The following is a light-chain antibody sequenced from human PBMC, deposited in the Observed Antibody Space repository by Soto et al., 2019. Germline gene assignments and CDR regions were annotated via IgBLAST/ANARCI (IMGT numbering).Light chain of an antibody. CDR2: DVS. CDR1: QSISDS. V-gene: IGKV1-5*01. J-gene: IGKJ1*01. CDR3: QQYNGYSRT. Sequence: DIQMTQAPSTLSASVGYRVTITCRASQSISDSLAWYQQKPGKAPDLLISDVSSLERGVASRFSVSGSGTEFTLTISSMQPDDFATYYCQQYNGYSRTFGQGTKVDTK.